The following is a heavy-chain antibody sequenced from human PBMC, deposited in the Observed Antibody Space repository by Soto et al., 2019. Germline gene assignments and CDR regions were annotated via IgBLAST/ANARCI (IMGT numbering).Heavy chain of an antibody. Sequence: QVQLQESGPGLVKPSQTLSLTCTVSGGSISSGDYYWSWIRQPPGKGLEWIGYIYYSGSTYYNSSLKSRITMSVDMSKNQFSLKLSSVTAADTAVYYCARAHDYGIKGLDYWGQGTLVIVSS. CDR3: ARAHDYGIKGLDY. CDR1: GGSISSGDYY. D-gene: IGHD4-17*01. CDR2: IYYSGST. V-gene: IGHV4-30-4*01. J-gene: IGHJ4*02.